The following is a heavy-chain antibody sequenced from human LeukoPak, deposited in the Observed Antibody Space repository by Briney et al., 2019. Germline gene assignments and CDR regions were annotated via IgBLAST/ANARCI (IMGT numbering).Heavy chain of an antibody. CDR2: IIPIFGTA. D-gene: IGHD4-23*01. J-gene: IGHJ4*02. CDR1: GGTLSSYA. V-gene: IGHV1-69*13. CDR3: ASRTEGGYGGKRRNQFDY. Sequence: ASVKVSCKASGGTLSSYAISWVRQAPGQGLEWMGGIIPIFGTANYAQKFQGRVTITADESTSTAYMELSSLRSEDTAVYYCASRTEGGYGGKRRNQFDYWGQGTLVTVSS.